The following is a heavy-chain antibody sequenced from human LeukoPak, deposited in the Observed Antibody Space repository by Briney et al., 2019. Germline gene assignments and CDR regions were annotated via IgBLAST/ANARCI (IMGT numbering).Heavy chain of an antibody. CDR2: IVGSGGST. CDR3: ASTISIVLKEDTAMGGFDY. CDR1: GFNLSSYA. Sequence: PGGSLRPSCSASGFNLSSYAMSRVRQAPGKGLEGVSAIVGSGGSTYYTNSVKGRFTISRDNTKNTLYLQMNSLRAEDTAVYCCASTISIVLKEDTAMGGFDYWGQGTLVTVPS. J-gene: IGHJ4*02. V-gene: IGHV3-23*01. D-gene: IGHD5-18*01.